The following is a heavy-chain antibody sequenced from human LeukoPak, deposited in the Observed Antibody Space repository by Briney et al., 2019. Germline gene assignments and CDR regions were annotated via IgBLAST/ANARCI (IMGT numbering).Heavy chain of an antibody. CDR2: ISGSGGST. Sequence: PGGSLRLSXAASGFTFRSYAMSWVRQAPGKGLEWVSAISGSGGSTYYADSVKGRFTISRDNSKNTRYLQMNSLRAEDTAVYYCAKVELYFDYWGQGTLVTVSS. CDR3: AKVELYFDY. CDR1: GFTFRSYA. D-gene: IGHD1-26*01. J-gene: IGHJ4*02. V-gene: IGHV3-23*01.